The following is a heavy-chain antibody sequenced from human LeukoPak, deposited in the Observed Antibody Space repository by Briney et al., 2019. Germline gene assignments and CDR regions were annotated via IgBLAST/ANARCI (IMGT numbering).Heavy chain of an antibody. CDR3: ASMVTGYYMDV. CDR2: ISGSGGST. Sequence: PGGSLRLSCAASGFTFSSYEMNWVRQAPGKGLEWVSAISGSGGSTYYADSVKGRLTISRDNSKNTLYLQMNSLRAEDTAVYYCASMVTGYYMDVWGKGTTVTISS. J-gene: IGHJ6*03. D-gene: IGHD5-18*01. V-gene: IGHV3-23*01. CDR1: GFTFSSYE.